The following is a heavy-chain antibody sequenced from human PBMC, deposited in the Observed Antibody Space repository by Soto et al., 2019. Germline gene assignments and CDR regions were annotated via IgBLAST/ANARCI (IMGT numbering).Heavy chain of an antibody. CDR3: ARDRGYYYDSSGYHDAFDI. D-gene: IGHD3-22*01. CDR2: ISSSGSTI. V-gene: IGHV3-48*03. Sequence: PGGSLRLSCAASGFTFSSYEMNWVRQAPGKGLEWVSYISSSGSTIYYADSVKGRFTISRDNAKNSLYLQMNSLRAEDTAVYYCARDRGYYYDSSGYHDAFDIWGQGTMVTVS. J-gene: IGHJ3*02. CDR1: GFTFSSYE.